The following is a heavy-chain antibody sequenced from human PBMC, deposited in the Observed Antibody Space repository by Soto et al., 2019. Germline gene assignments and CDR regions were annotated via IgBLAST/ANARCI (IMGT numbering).Heavy chain of an antibody. CDR1: GYTFTRYG. CDR2: INTYNGNT. V-gene: IGHV1-18*01. J-gene: IGHJ6*02. Sequence: QVQLVQSGAEVKKPGASVKVSCKASGYTFTRYGIGWARQAPGQGLEWMGWINTYNGNTNYAQNVQGRVTLTTDTSPSTAYMELRRLRSNDTAIYYCAMVDVYVTPSPQDVWGQGTTVIVSS. D-gene: IGHD3-16*01. CDR3: AMVDVYVTPSPQDV.